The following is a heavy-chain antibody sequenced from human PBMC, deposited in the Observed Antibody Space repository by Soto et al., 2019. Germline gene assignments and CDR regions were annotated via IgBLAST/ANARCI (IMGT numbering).Heavy chain of an antibody. Sequence: GGSLRLSCAASGFTFSSYGMHWVRQAPGKGLEWVAVIWYDGSNKYYADSVKGRFTISRDNSKNTLYLQMNSLRAEDTAVYYCARNRGYYTVRVYYGMDVWGQGTTVTVSS. CDR1: GFTFSSYG. D-gene: IGHD3-3*01. CDR3: ARNRGYYTVRVYYGMDV. CDR2: IWYDGSNK. V-gene: IGHV3-33*01. J-gene: IGHJ6*02.